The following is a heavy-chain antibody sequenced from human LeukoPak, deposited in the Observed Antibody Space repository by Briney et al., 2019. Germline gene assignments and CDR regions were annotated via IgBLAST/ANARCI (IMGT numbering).Heavy chain of an antibody. D-gene: IGHD3-3*01. V-gene: IGHV4-59*12. CDR2: IYYSGST. J-gene: IGHJ4*02. Sequence: SETLSLTCTVSAGSISSYYWTWIRQPPGKGLEWIGYIYYSGSTNYNPSLKSRVAISLDTSKNQFSLKLSSVTAADTAVYYCARAVSYYDFWSGYYYFDYWGQGTLVTVSA. CDR1: AGSISSYY. CDR3: ARAVSYYDFWSGYYYFDY.